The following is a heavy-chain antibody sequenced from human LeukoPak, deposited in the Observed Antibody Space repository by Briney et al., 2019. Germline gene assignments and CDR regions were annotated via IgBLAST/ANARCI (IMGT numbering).Heavy chain of an antibody. D-gene: IGHD4/OR15-4a*01. Sequence: GGSLRLSCAASGFTFSSYEMNWVRKAPGKGLHWVSYISSSGSTIYYADSVKGRFTISRDNAKNSLYLQMNSLRAEDTAVYYCARSNFLYYFDYWGQGTLVTVSS. J-gene: IGHJ4*02. V-gene: IGHV3-48*03. CDR2: ISSSGSTI. CDR3: ARSNFLYYFDY. CDR1: GFTFSSYE.